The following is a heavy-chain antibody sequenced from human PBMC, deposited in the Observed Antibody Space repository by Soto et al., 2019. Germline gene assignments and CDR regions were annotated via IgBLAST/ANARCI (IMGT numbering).Heavy chain of an antibody. Sequence: QLQLQESGPGLVKPSETLSLTCTVSGGSISSSSYYWGWIRQPPGKGLEWIGSIYYSGSTYYNPSLKSRVTISVDTSKNQFSLKLSSVTAADTAVYYCARDQLRFLEWLFVHNWFDPWGQGTLVTVSS. CDR3: ARDQLRFLEWLFVHNWFDP. J-gene: IGHJ5*02. V-gene: IGHV4-39*02. CDR2: IYYSGST. CDR1: GGSISSSSYY. D-gene: IGHD3-3*01.